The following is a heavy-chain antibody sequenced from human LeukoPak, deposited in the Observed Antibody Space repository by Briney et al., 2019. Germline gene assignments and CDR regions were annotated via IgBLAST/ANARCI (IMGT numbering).Heavy chain of an antibody. CDR2: INPNSGGT. D-gene: IGHD3-10*01. CDR1: GYTFTGYY. V-gene: IGHV1-2*06. CDR3: ARPYGSGSYYSDY. J-gene: IGHJ4*02. Sequence: ASVKVSCKASGYTFTGYYMHWVRQAPGQGLEWMGRINPNSGGTNYAQKFQGRVTMTRDTSISTAYMELSRLRFDDTAVYYCARPYGSGSYYSDYWGQGTLVTVSS.